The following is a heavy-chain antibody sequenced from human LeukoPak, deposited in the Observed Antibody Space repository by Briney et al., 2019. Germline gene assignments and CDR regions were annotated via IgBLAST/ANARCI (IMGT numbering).Heavy chain of an antibody. V-gene: IGHV3-74*01. D-gene: IGHD6-19*01. Sequence: GGSLRLSCAASGFAFSDNWMHWVRQAPGRGLEWVSAINSDGSSINYADSVQGRFTISRDNAKNMLYLQMDSLRAEDTSVYYCTSPPSIAVADPFDSWGQGTLVTVSS. CDR1: GFAFSDNW. CDR2: INSDGSSI. CDR3: TSPPSIAVADPFDS. J-gene: IGHJ4*02.